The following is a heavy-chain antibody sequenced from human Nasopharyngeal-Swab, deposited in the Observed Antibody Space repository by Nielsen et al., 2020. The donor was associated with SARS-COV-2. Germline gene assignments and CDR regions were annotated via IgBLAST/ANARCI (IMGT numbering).Heavy chain of an antibody. V-gene: IGHV4-34*01. D-gene: IGHD2-21*01. CDR2: INHSGST. CDR3: ARAGDIRYYYYGMDV. Sequence: WIRQPPGKGLEWIGEINHSGSTNYNPSLKSRVTIPVDTSKNQFSLKLSSVTAADTAVYYCARAGDIRYYYYGMDVWGQGTTVTVSS. J-gene: IGHJ6*02.